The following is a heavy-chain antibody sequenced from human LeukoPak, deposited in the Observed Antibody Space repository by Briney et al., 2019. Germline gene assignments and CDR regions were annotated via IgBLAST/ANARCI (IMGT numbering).Heavy chain of an antibody. J-gene: IGHJ5*02. V-gene: IGHV4-31*03. CDR3: TRGRSPYGSGSYDHWFDP. Sequence: PSQTLSLTCTVSGGSISSGGYYWSWIRQHPGKGLEWFGYIYYSGSTYYNPSLKSRVTISVDTSKNQFSLKLSSVTAADTAVYYCTRGRSPYGSGSYDHWFDPWGQGTLVTVSS. CDR2: IYYSGST. CDR1: GGSISSGGYY. D-gene: IGHD3-10*01.